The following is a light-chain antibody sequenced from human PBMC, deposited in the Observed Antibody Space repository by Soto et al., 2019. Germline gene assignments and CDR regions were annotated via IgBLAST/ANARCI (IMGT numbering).Light chain of an antibody. V-gene: IGKV1-5*01. Sequence: IHMNKSPAALSAPDIDRATIACRASQSIRYWLAWFQQKAGKAPSLLIYDASTLRSGVPSRFSGSGSGTEFTLTISSLQADDFATYYCQQSDTYPIPFGQGTRLEIK. J-gene: IGKJ5*01. CDR2: DAS. CDR1: QSIRYW. CDR3: QQSDTYPIP.